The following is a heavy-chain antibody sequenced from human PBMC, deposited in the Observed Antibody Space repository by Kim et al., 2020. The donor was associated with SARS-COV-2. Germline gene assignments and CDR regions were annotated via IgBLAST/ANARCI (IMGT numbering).Heavy chain of an antibody. CDR3: GGAAVGPHLIDY. Sequence: GGSLRLSCAASGFTFSSYAMHWARQAPGKGLEWVAVIWYDGSNKYYADSVKGRFTISRDNSKNTLYLQMNSLRAEDTAVYYCGGAAVGPHLIDYWGQGTLVTVSS. CDR1: GFTFSSYA. D-gene: IGHD6-13*01. CDR2: IWYDGSNK. V-gene: IGHV3-33*01. J-gene: IGHJ4*02.